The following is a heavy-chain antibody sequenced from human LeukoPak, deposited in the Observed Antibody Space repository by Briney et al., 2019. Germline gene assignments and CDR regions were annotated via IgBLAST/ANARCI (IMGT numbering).Heavy chain of an antibody. CDR2: IYYSGIT. CDR3: VRHGSGYTSSWYCPLDY. D-gene: IGHD6-13*01. V-gene: IGHV4-39*01. CDR1: GGSITTGIYY. Sequence: KPSETLSLTCAVSGGSITTGIYYWGWIRQPPGKGLEWIGNIYYSGITHYNPFFESRLTISVDTSKNQFSLKLSSVTAADTAVYYCVRHGSGYTSSWYCPLDYWGQGTLVTVSS. J-gene: IGHJ4*02.